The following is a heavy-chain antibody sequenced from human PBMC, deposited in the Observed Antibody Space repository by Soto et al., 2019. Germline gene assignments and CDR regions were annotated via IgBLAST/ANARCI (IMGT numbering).Heavy chain of an antibody. CDR3: ARDLPNVVVVAATSFDL. CDR2: ISSSSSTI. Sequence: LRLSCAASGFTFSSYSMNWVRQAPGKGLEWVSYISSSSSTIYYADSVKGRITISRDNAKNSLYLQMNSLRDEDTAVYYCARDLPNVVVVAATSFDLWGQGTMVTVSS. D-gene: IGHD2-15*01. CDR1: GFTFSSYS. J-gene: IGHJ3*01. V-gene: IGHV3-48*02.